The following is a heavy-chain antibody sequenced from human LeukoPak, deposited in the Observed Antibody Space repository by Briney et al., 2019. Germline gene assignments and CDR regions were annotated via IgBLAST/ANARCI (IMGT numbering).Heavy chain of an antibody. D-gene: IGHD6-13*01. J-gene: IGHJ4*02. V-gene: IGHV1-2*02. CDR1: GYTFTGYY. Sequence: GASVKVSCKASGYTFTGYYMHWVRQAPGQGLEWMGWINPNSGGTNYAQKFQGRVTMTRDTSISTAYMELSRLSSDDTAVYYCARVSDTSSWYFVPFGYWGQGTLVTVSS. CDR2: INPNSGGT. CDR3: ARVSDTSSWYFVPFGY.